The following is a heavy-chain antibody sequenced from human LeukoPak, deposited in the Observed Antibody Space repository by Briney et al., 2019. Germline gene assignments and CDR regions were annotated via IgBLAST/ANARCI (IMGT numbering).Heavy chain of an antibody. CDR2: ISGSGGST. V-gene: IGHV3-23*01. J-gene: IGHJ4*02. CDR1: GFTFSSYA. CDR3: AKMPVSYSSGWSNFDY. Sequence: GGSLRLSCAASGFTFSSYAMSWVRQAPGKGLEWVSAISGSGGSTYYADSVKGRFTISRDNSKNTLYLQLNSLRAEDTAVYYCAKMPVSYSSGWSNFDYWGQGTLVTVSS. D-gene: IGHD6-19*01.